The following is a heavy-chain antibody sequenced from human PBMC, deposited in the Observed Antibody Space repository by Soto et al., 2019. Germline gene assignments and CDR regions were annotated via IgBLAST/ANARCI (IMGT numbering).Heavy chain of an antibody. V-gene: IGHV3-30*03. CDR3: VSFNWFDP. J-gene: IGHJ5*02. CDR1: GFTFSSYG. CDR2: ISYDGSNK. Sequence: GGSLRLSCAASGFTFSSYGMHWVRQAPGKGLEWVAVISYDGSNKYYADSVKGRFTISRDNSKSTLYLQMNSLRAEDTAVYYCVSFNWFDPWGQGTLVTVSS.